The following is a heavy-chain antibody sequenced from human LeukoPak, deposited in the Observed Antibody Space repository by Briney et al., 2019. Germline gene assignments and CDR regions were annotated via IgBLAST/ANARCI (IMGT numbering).Heavy chain of an antibody. CDR2: ISYDGSNK. D-gene: IGHD3-10*01. CDR3: ARDPVDYYGSGSYYSLDY. J-gene: IGHJ4*02. V-gene: IGHV3-30*04. CDR1: GFTFSSYA. Sequence: GGSLRLSCAASGFTFSSYAMHWVRQAPGKGLEWVAVISYDGSNKYYADSVEGRFTISRDNSKNTLYLQMNSLRAEDTAVYYCARDPVDYYGSGSYYSLDYWGQGTLVTVSS.